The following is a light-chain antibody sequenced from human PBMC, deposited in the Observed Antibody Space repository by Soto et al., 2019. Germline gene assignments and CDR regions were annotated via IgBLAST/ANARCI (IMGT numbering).Light chain of an antibody. CDR3: CSDAGSGIYV. CDR2: EVT. CDR1: SSDVGRYNF. Sequence: ALTQPASVSGSPGQSITISCTGTSSDVGRYNFVSWYQQHPDKAPKLLICEVTKRPTGVSNRFSGSKSGNTASLTISGLQADDEADYYCCSDAGSGIYVFGTGTQLTVL. V-gene: IGLV2-23*02. J-gene: IGLJ1*01.